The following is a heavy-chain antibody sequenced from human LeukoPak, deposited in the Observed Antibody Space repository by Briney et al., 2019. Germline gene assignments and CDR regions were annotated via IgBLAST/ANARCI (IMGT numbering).Heavy chain of an antibody. CDR2: ISYDGSNK. J-gene: IGHJ4*02. V-gene: IGHV3-30*18. CDR3: AKDRMSGDYDLYYFDY. Sequence: PGGSLRLSCAASGFTFSSYGMHWVRQAPGKGLEWVAVISYDGSNKYYADSEKGRFTISRDNSKNTLYLQMNSLRAEDTAVYYCAKDRMSGDYDLYYFDYWGQGTLVTVSS. CDR1: GFTFSSYG. D-gene: IGHD4-17*01.